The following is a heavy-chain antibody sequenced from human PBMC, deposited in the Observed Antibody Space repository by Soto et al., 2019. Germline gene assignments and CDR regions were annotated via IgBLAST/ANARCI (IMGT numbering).Heavy chain of an antibody. CDR3: AKVLRGGAMPGPDY. D-gene: IGHD3-16*01. CDR2: ISGNGGST. V-gene: IGHV3-23*01. CDR1: GFTFSSYA. J-gene: IGHJ4*02. Sequence: PGGSLRLSCAASGFTFSSYAMSWVRQAPGKGLEWVSAISGNGGSTYYADSVKGRFTISRDNSKNTLYLQINSLRAEDTAVYYCAKVLRGGAMPGPDYWGQGTLVTVSS.